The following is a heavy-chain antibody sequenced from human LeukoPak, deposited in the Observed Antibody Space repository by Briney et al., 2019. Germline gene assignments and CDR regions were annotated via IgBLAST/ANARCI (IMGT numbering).Heavy chain of an antibody. CDR1: GGSISSYY. V-gene: IGHV4-59*12. CDR3: ARRSVRGVIRY. D-gene: IGHD3-10*01. Sequence: NPSETLSPTCTVSGGSISSYYWSWIRQPPGKGLEWIGYIYYSGSTNYNPSLKSRVTISVDTSKNQFSLKLSSVTAADTAVYYCARRSVRGVIRYWGQGTLVTVSS. J-gene: IGHJ4*02. CDR2: IYYSGST.